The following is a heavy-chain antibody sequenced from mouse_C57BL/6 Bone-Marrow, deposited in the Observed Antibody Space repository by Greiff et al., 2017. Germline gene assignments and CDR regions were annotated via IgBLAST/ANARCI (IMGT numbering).Heavy chain of an antibody. D-gene: IGHD4-1*02. CDR2: IRLKSDNYAT. J-gene: IGHJ1*03. CDR1: GFTFSNYW. CDR3: TGPINWDYWYFYV. Sequence: EVKLVESGGGLVQPGGSMKLSCVASGFTFSNYWMNWVRQSPEKGLEWVAQIRLKSDNYATHYAESVKGRFTISRDDSKSSVYLQMNNLRAEDTGIYDCTGPINWDYWYFYVWGTGTTVTVAS. V-gene: IGHV6-3*01.